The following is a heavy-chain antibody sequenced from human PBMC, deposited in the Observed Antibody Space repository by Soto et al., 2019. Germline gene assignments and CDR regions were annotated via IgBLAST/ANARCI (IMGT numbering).Heavy chain of an antibody. CDR2: ISYDGSNQ. Sequence: QVQLVESGGGVVQPGRSLRLSCAASGFIFSSYGMHWVRQAPGKGLEWVAGISYDGSNQYYADSVKGRFTISRDNSKNTLYLQLNRLRAEDTAVYYCAKDTYYHDTTGFYIFDSWGQGTLVTVSS. CDR3: AKDTYYHDTTGFYIFDS. V-gene: IGHV3-30*18. CDR1: GFIFSSYG. J-gene: IGHJ4*02. D-gene: IGHD3-22*01.